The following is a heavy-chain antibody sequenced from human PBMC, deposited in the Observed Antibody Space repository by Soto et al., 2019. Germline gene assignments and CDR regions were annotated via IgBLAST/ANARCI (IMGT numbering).Heavy chain of an antibody. CDR1: GFTFSSYG. CDR2: IWYDGSNK. CDR3: ARDNEGIAAAASEFDY. D-gene: IGHD6-13*01. Sequence: GGSLRLSCAASGFTFSSYGMHWVRQAPGKGLEWVAVIWYDGSNKYYADSVKGRFTISRDNSKNTLYLQMNSLRAEDTAVYYCARDNEGIAAAASEFDYWGQGTLVTVSS. V-gene: IGHV3-33*01. J-gene: IGHJ4*02.